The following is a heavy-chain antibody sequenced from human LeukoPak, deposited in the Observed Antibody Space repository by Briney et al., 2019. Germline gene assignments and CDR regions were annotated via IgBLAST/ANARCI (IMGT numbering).Heavy chain of an antibody. CDR1: GFTFSTYA. J-gene: IGHJ4*02. Sequence: GGSLRLSCAASGFTFSTYAMTWVRQAPGKGLEWVSLISGTGGSTYYADSVKGRFTISRDNSKNTLYLQMNSLRAEDTAVYYCAKDSQRDYFDYWGQGILVTVSS. CDR2: ISGTGGST. V-gene: IGHV3-23*01. CDR3: AKDSQRDYFDY.